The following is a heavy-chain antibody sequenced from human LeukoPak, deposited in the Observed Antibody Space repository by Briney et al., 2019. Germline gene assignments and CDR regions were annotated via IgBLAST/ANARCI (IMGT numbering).Heavy chain of an antibody. CDR1: GYSFDRYG. CDR2: IGAFNGNT. D-gene: IGHD3-22*01. Sequence: ASVKVSCKASGYSFDRYGISWVRQAPGQGLEWLGWIGAFNGNTNYAQNLQGRVTMTADTSTTTAYMELRSLSSDDTAVYYCAKDFLSYDGSENHFEDTFDIWGQGTMVTVSS. J-gene: IGHJ3*02. V-gene: IGHV1-18*01. CDR3: AKDFLSYDGSENHFEDTFDI.